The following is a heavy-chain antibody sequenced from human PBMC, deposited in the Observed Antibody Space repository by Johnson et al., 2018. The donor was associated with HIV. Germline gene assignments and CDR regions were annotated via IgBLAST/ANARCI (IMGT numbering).Heavy chain of an antibody. CDR3: ARNCGGDCSGHDAFDI. CDR1: GFTFSSYA. V-gene: IGHV3-30*04. CDR2: ISYDGTSK. J-gene: IGHJ3*02. Sequence: QVQLVESGGGVVQPGRSLRLSCAASGFTFSSYAMHWVRQAPGKGLEWVAVISYDGTSKYYADSVKGRFTISRDNSKNTVYLQMNSLRVEDTSVYYCARNCGGDCSGHDAFDIWGQGTMVTVSS. D-gene: IGHD2-21*02.